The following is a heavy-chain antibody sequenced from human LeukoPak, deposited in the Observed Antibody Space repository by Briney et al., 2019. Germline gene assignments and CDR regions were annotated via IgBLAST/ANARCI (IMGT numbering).Heavy chain of an antibody. Sequence: GGSLRLSCAASGFTFSSYGMRWVRQAPGKGLEWVAFIRYDGSNKYYADSVKGRFTISRDNSKNTLYLQMNSLRAEDTAVYYCAKEFGLHYDYVWGSYPYYMDVWGKGTTVTISS. CDR3: AKEFGLHYDYVWGSYPYYMDV. J-gene: IGHJ6*03. CDR2: IRYDGSNK. D-gene: IGHD3-16*02. CDR1: GFTFSSYG. V-gene: IGHV3-30*02.